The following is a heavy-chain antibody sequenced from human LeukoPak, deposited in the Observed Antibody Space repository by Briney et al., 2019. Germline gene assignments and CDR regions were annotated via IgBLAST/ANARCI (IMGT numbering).Heavy chain of an antibody. Sequence: SETLSLTCTVSGGSISSSSYYWGWIRRPPGKGLEGIGSIYDSGSIYYNPSLKSRVTISVDKSTNHFSLKLSSITAADTAMYYCATQDYGDSTSELNNWGQGTLVTVSS. CDR2: IYDSGSI. CDR3: ATQDYGDSTSELNN. V-gene: IGHV4-39*07. J-gene: IGHJ4*02. D-gene: IGHD4-17*01. CDR1: GGSISSSSYY.